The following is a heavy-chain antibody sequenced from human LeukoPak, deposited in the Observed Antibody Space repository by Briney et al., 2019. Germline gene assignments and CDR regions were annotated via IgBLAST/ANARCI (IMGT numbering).Heavy chain of an antibody. Sequence: ASVKVSCKASGYTFTGYYMHWVRQAPGQGLEWMGWINPNSGGTNYAQKFQGWVTMTRDTSISTAYMELSRLRSDDTAMYYCARGYCSGGSCYRGLIRSGDAFDIWGQGTMVTVSS. CDR2: INPNSGGT. J-gene: IGHJ3*02. CDR1: GYTFTGYY. V-gene: IGHV1-2*04. D-gene: IGHD2-15*01. CDR3: ARGYCSGGSCYRGLIRSGDAFDI.